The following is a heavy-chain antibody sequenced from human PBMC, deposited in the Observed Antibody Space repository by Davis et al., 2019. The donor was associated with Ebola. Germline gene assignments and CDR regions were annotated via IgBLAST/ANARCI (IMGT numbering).Heavy chain of an antibody. J-gene: IGHJ4*02. CDR3: ARRAHIVVVPAAIRSRPLDY. V-gene: IGHV4-59*12. Sequence: PSETLSLTCTVSGGSISSYYWSWIRQPPGKGLEWFWYINYSGSTTYNPSLKSRVTITVHTSTNQFSLKLSSVTAADTAVYYCARRAHIVVVPAAIRSRPLDYWGQGTLVTVSS. D-gene: IGHD2-2*01. CDR1: GGSISSYY. CDR2: INYSGST.